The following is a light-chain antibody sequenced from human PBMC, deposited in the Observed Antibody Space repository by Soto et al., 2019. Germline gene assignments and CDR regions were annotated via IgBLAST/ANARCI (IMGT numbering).Light chain of an antibody. V-gene: IGKV2-30*01. CDR1: RSLVFRDGNTY. J-gene: IGKJ1*01. CDR2: NVS. Sequence: VLTQSPLSVSVTVGQPASISCRTSRSLVFRDGNTYLHWFQQRPGQSPRRLIENVSNRDSGVPDRYTGSGSGTAFPLEISRVEAEDVGMYYCMHSIDWPWTFGQGTKVEIK. CDR3: MHSIDWPWT.